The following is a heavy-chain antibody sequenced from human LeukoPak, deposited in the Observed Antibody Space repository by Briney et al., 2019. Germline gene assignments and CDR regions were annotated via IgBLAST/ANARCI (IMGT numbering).Heavy chain of an antibody. Sequence: GESLKISCKGSDYSFTNYWIGWVRQMPGKGLELMALINYADSDTRYSPSFQGQVTVSVDRSINTAYLQWSSLTASDTAMYYCARRISVTGSPLDMWGQGTMVTVSS. CDR3: ARRISVTGSPLDM. J-gene: IGHJ3*02. CDR2: INYADSDT. CDR1: DYSFTNYW. V-gene: IGHV5-51*01. D-gene: IGHD3-3*02.